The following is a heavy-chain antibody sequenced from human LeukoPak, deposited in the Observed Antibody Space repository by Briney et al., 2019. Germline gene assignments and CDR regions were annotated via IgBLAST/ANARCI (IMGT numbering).Heavy chain of an antibody. CDR2: IKQDGSKK. J-gene: IGHJ4*02. CDR1: GCPFSSYW. Sequence: GGSLRLSCVASGCPFSSYWMTWVRQAPGKGLEWVANIKQDGSKKSYVDSVKGRFTISRDNAKNSLYLQINSLRAEDTAIYYCTRVGYIDEGIDYWGQGTLVTVS. V-gene: IGHV3-7*04. D-gene: IGHD5-24*01. CDR3: TRVGYIDEGIDY.